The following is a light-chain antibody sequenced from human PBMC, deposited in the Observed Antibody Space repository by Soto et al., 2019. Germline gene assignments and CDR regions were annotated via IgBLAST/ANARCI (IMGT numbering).Light chain of an antibody. CDR2: GAA. CDR3: QIYNNLVGT. V-gene: IGKV3-15*01. J-gene: IGKJ4*01. Sequence: EIEMAQYPASRSVSPGGRATLSCGAYQSISSNLAWYQQKPGQAPRLLIYGAATRATGIPARFSGSGSGTDFTLTINSLQSEDFAVYYCQIYNNLVGTFGGGTKVDNK. CDR1: QSISSN.